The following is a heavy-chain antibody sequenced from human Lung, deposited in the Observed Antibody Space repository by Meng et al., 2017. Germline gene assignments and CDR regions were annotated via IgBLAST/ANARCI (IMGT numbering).Heavy chain of an antibody. CDR3: ARGPTTMAHDFDY. D-gene: IGHD4-11*01. CDR1: GGSFSDYY. J-gene: IGHJ4*02. CDR2: INHSWST. Sequence: GPRLLKPSESLSLTCVFSGGSFSDYYWSWSRQPPGKGLELIGEINHSWSTNYNPSLESRATISVDTSQNNLSLKLSSVTAADSAVYYCARGPTTMAHDFDYWGQGTLVTVSS. V-gene: IGHV4-34*01.